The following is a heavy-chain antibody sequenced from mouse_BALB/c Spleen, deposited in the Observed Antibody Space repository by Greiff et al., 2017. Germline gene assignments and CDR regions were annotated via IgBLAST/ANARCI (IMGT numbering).Heavy chain of an antibody. Sequence: EVQLVESGGGLVKPGGSLKLSCAASGFTFSSYAMSWVRQTPEKRLEWVASISSGGSTYYPDSVKGRFTISRDNARNILYLQMSSLRSEDTAMYYCARWWYDAMDYWGQGTSVTVSS. CDR1: GFTFSSYA. CDR2: ISSGGST. CDR3: ARWWYDAMDY. V-gene: IGHV5-6-5*01. J-gene: IGHJ4*01. D-gene: IGHD1-1*02.